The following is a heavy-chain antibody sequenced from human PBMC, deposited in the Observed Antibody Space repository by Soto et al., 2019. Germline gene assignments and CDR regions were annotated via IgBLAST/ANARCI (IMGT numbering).Heavy chain of an antibody. CDR2: INPNHGGT. CDR3: ARARFSGRLGYFDM. D-gene: IGHD1-26*01. CDR1: GYTFTAYF. Sequence: QVHLVQSGAEVEKPGASVKVSCNTSGYTFTAYFMHWVRQAPGQGLEWMGWINPNHGGTDYAQKFTGRVTMTRDTSTSTFYMELSSLRSDDTAVYFCARARFSGRLGYFDMWGQGTKVTVSS. V-gene: IGHV1-2*02. J-gene: IGHJ3*02.